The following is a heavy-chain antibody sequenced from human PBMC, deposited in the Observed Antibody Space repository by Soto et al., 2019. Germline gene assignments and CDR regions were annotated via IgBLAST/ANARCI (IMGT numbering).Heavy chain of an antibody. D-gene: IGHD3-22*01. J-gene: IGHJ4*02. CDR3: AKNPGYYYDSTGYHFDY. V-gene: IGHV3-23*01. CDR1: GFTFNAYA. Sequence: PGGSLRLSCAASGFTFNAYAVNWVRQAPGKGLEWVSGISGSSGSTYYADSVKGRFTISRDNSKNTLYLQMNSLRAEDTAVYYCAKNPGYYYDSTGYHFDYWGQGTLVTVSS. CDR2: ISGSSGST.